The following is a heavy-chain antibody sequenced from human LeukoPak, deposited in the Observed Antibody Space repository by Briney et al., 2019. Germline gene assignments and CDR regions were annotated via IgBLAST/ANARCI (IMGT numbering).Heavy chain of an antibody. D-gene: IGHD3-16*01. CDR2: IYYSGST. J-gene: IGHJ6*03. Sequence: PSETLSLTCTVSGGSISSSSYYWGWIRQPPGKGLEWIGSIYYSGSTYYTPSLKSRVTIYVDTSKNQFSLKLSSVTAAETAVYYCARGGYYYYYMDVWGKGTTVTVSS. CDR3: ARGGYYYYYMDV. V-gene: IGHV4-39*01. CDR1: GGSISSSSYY.